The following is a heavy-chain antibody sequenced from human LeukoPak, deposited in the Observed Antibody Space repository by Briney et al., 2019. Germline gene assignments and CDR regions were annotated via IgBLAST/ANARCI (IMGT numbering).Heavy chain of an antibody. CDR3: ARDGSGWYVGGPSDY. CDR1: GGSISSSSYY. CDR2: IYYSGST. J-gene: IGHJ4*02. Sequence: PSETLSLTCTVSGGSISSSSYYWGWIRQPPGKGLEWIGSIYYSGSTYYNPSLKSRVTISVDTSKNQFSLKLSSVTAADTAVYYCARDGSGWYVGGPSDYWGQGTLVTVSS. V-gene: IGHV4-39*07. D-gene: IGHD6-19*01.